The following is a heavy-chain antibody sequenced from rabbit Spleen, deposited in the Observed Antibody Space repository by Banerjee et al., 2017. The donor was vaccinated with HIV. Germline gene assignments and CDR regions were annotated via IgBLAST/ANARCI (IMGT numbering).Heavy chain of an antibody. V-gene: IGHV1S47*01. CDR2: IDLPFGTT. D-gene: IGHD1-1*01. CDR1: GFDFSRTG. CDR3: VRGASGSGYYSL. Sequence: QEQLMESGGGLVQPGGSLKLSCKASGFDFSRTGVSWVRQAPGKGLEWIGYIDLPFGTTCYANGVNGRFTISSHNAENTLYLQLHSLTAADTATYFCVRGASGSGYYSLWGPGTLVTVS. J-gene: IGHJ4*01.